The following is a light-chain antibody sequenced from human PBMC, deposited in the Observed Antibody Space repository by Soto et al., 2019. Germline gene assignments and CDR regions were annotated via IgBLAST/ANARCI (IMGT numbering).Light chain of an antibody. CDR2: EVS. CDR3: SSFAGSNNFPYV. CDR1: SNDVGGYNF. V-gene: IGLV2-8*01. Sequence: QSVLTQPASVSGSPGQSITISCSGTSNDVGGYNFVSWYQQYPGKAPQLRIYEVSNRPSGVPDRFSGSKSGNTASLTVSGLQAEDEADYYCSSFAGSNNFPYVFGTGTKVTVL. J-gene: IGLJ1*01.